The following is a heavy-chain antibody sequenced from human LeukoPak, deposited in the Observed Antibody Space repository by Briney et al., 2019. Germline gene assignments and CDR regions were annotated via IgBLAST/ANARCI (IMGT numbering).Heavy chain of an antibody. CDR1: GGSISGSY. CDR2: MYNSGST. V-gene: IGHV4-59*01. CDR3: AREPGIAVAGPGDAFDI. Sequence: SETLSLTCTVSGGSISGSYWSWIRQPPGKGLEWIAYMYNSGSTNYNPSLKSRVTISIDTSKNQFSLKLSSVTAADTAVYYCAREPGIAVAGPGDAFDIWGQGTMVTVSS. D-gene: IGHD6-19*01. J-gene: IGHJ3*02.